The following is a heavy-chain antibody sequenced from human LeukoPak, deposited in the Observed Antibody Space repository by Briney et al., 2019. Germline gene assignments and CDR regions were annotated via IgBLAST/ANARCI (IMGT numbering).Heavy chain of an antibody. CDR1: GGSISSGGYY. Sequence: SETLSLTCTVSGGSISSGGYYWSWIRQHPGKGLEWIGYIYYSGSTYYNPSLKSRVTISVDTSKNQFSLKLSSVTAADTAVYYCARVDDFFFKFDPWGQGTLVTVSS. CDR2: IYYSGST. D-gene: IGHD3-3*01. V-gene: IGHV4-31*03. CDR3: ARVDDFFFKFDP. J-gene: IGHJ5*02.